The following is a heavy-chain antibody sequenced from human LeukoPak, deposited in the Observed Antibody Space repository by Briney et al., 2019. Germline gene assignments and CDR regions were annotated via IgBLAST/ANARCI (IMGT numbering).Heavy chain of an antibody. V-gene: IGHV4-59*08. CDR2: IYYSGST. Sequence: PSETLSLTCTVSGGSISSYYWSWIRQPPGKGLEWIGYIYYSGSTSYNPSLKSRVTISVDTSKNQFSLKLSSVTAADTAVYYCARQSSLRYFDWLPGNYYYYGMDVWGQGTTVTVSS. D-gene: IGHD3-9*01. CDR1: GGSISSYY. J-gene: IGHJ6*02. CDR3: ARQSSLRYFDWLPGNYYYYGMDV.